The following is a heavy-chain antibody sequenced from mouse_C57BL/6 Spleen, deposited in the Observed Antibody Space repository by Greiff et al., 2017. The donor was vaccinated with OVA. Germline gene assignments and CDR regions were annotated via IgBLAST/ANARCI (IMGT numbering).Heavy chain of an antibody. J-gene: IGHJ3*01. CDR1: GYTFTDYN. CDR2: INPNNGGT. Sequence: EVQLQQSGPELVKPGASVKIPCKASGYTFTDYNMDWVKQSHGKSLEWIGDINPNNGGTIYNQKFKGKATLTVDKSSSTAYMELRSLTSEDTAVYYCARLEGPYDYEAYWGQGTLVTVSA. V-gene: IGHV1-18*01. D-gene: IGHD2-4*01. CDR3: ARLEGPYDYEAY.